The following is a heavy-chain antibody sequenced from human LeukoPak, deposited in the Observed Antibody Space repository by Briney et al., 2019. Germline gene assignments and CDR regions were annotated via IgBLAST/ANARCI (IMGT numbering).Heavy chain of an antibody. CDR1: GYSISSGYY. CDR3: ARDFPNYDSSGSDY. Sequence: SETLSLTCTVSGYSISSGYYWGWIRQPPGKGLEWIRSIYHSGSTYYNPSLKSRVTISVDTSKNQFSLKLSSVTAADTAVYYCARDFPNYDSSGSDYWGQGTLVTVSS. J-gene: IGHJ4*02. CDR2: IYHSGST. D-gene: IGHD3-22*01. V-gene: IGHV4-38-2*02.